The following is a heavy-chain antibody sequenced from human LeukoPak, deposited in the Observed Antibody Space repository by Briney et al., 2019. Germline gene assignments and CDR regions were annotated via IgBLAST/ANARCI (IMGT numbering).Heavy chain of an antibody. J-gene: IGHJ4*02. Sequence: SETLSLTCAVYGGSFSGYYWSWIRQPPGKGLEWIGEINHSGSTNYNPSLKSRVTISVDTSKNQFSLKLSSVTAADTAVYYCARDRSDSSGYYFDYWGQGTLVTVSS. CDR1: GGSFSGYY. V-gene: IGHV4-34*01. CDR2: INHSGST. CDR3: ARDRSDSSGYYFDY. D-gene: IGHD3-22*01.